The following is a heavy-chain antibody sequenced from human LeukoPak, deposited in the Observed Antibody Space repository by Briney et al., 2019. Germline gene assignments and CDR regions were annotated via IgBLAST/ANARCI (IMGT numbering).Heavy chain of an antibody. Sequence: PSGTLSLTCAVSGGSISSGNSWTWVRQPPGKGLEWIGEIDHGGSTNYNPSLKSRAIISVDKSKNHFSLKLSSVTAADTAVYYCARWIAVAGNDAFDIWGQGAMVTVSS. V-gene: IGHV4-4*02. J-gene: IGHJ3*02. CDR2: IDHGGST. D-gene: IGHD6-19*01. CDR3: ARWIAVAGNDAFDI. CDR1: GGSISSGNS.